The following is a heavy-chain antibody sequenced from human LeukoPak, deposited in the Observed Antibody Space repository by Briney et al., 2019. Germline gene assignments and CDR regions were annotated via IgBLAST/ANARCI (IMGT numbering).Heavy chain of an antibody. D-gene: IGHD6-19*01. J-gene: IGHJ4*02. CDR3: ARAPRYSSGWLYYFGY. CDR1: GYTFTGYY. Sequence: GASVKVSCKASGYTFTGYYMHWVRQAPGQGLEWMGWINPNSGGTNYAQKFQGRVTMTRDTSISTAYMELSRLRSDDTAVYYCARAPRYSSGWLYYFGYWGQGTLVTVSS. V-gene: IGHV1-2*02. CDR2: INPNSGGT.